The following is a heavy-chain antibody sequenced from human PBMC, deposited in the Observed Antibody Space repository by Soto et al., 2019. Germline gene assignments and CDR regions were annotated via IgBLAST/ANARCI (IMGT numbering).Heavy chain of an antibody. J-gene: IGHJ6*03. CDR2: INHSGST. Sequence: SETLSLTCAVYGGSFSGYYWSWIRQPPGKGLEWIGEINHSGSTNYNPSLKSRVTISVDTSKNQFSLKLSSVTAADTAVYYCARHSYCSSTSCYGLYYYYYMDVWGKGTTVTVSS. CDR1: GGSFSGYY. D-gene: IGHD2-2*01. CDR3: ARHSYCSSTSCYGLYYYYYMDV. V-gene: IGHV4-34*01.